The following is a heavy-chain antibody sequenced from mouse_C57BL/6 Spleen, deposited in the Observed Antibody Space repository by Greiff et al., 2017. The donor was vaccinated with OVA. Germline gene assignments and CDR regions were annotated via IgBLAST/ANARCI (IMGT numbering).Heavy chain of an antibody. J-gene: IGHJ3*01. D-gene: IGHD1-1*01. CDR3: TANYGRAWFAY. Sequence: EVKVEESGGGLVQPGGSMKLSCVASGFTFSNYWMNWVRRSPEKGPEWVAQIRLKSDNYATHYAESVKGKFTISRDDSKSRVYLQKNNLSADDTGIYYCTANYGRAWFAYWGQGTLVTVST. CDR1: GFTFSNYW. CDR2: IRLKSDNYAT. V-gene: IGHV6-3*01.